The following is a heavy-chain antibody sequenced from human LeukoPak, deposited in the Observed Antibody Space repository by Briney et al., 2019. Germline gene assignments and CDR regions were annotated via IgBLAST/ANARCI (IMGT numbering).Heavy chain of an antibody. CDR1: GFTFSSYW. Sequence: PGGSLRLSCAASGFTFSSYWMHWVRQAPGKGLVWVSRINGDGSSTNYADSVKGRFTISRDNAKNTLYLQMNSLRAEDTAVYYCASGSTSGWYSNRPDFWGQGTLVTVSS. D-gene: IGHD6-19*01. V-gene: IGHV3-74*01. CDR3: ASGSTSGWYSNRPDF. J-gene: IGHJ4*02. CDR2: INGDGSST.